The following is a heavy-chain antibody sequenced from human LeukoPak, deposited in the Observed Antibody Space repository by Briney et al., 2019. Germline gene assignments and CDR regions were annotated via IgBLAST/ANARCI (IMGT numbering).Heavy chain of an antibody. CDR3: ARSGGDHRYYFDY. V-gene: IGHV4-59*12. Sequence: SETLSLTCTVSGGSISSYYWSWIRQPPGKGLEWIGYIYNSGSTNYNPSLKSRVTISVDTSKNQFSLKLSSVTAADTAVYYCARSGGDHRYYFDYWGQGTLVTVSS. J-gene: IGHJ4*02. D-gene: IGHD2-21*01. CDR1: GGSISSYY. CDR2: IYNSGST.